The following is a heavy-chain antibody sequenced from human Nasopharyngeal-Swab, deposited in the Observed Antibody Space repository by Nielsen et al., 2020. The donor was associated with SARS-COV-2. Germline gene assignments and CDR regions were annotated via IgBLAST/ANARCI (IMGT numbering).Heavy chain of an antibody. V-gene: IGHV3-30-3*01. J-gene: IGHJ6*03. CDR2: ISFDGSTK. CDR3: ARVLLTHYYYYMDV. Sequence: GEPLKISCAASGFTFSSYAMHWVRQAPGKGLEWVAVISFDGSTKYYADSVKGRFTISRDYSKNTLYLQMNSLRAEDTAVYYCARVLLTHYYYYMDVWGKGTTVTVSS. D-gene: IGHD2-21*02. CDR1: GFTFSSYA.